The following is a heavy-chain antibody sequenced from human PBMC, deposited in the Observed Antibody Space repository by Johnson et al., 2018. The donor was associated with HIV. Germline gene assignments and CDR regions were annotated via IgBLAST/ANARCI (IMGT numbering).Heavy chain of an antibody. J-gene: IGHJ3*02. V-gene: IGHV3-33*06. CDR2: IWYDGSNK. CDR1: GFTFNSYG. D-gene: IGHD6-13*01. Sequence: QVQLVESGGGVVQPGRSLRLSCAASGFTFNSYGMHWVRLAPGKGLEWVAVIWYDGSNKYYADSVKGRFTISRDNSKNTLYLQMNSLRAEDTAIYYCVKGMDSSSWYAFDIWGQGTMVTVSS. CDR3: VKGMDSSSWYAFDI.